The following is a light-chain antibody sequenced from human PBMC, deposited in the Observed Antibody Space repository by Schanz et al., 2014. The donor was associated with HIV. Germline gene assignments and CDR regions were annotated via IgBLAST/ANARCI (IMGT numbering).Light chain of an antibody. Sequence: QSVLTQPPSVSAAPGQKVTISCSGSTSNIGNNYVSWYQQLPGTAPKLLIYDNDQRPSGIPDRFSGSKSGTSATLAITGLQTGDEADYYCGTWDSSLSARVFGGGTKLTVL. CDR2: DND. J-gene: IGLJ3*02. CDR3: GTWDSSLSARV. CDR1: TSNIGNNY. V-gene: IGLV1-51*01.